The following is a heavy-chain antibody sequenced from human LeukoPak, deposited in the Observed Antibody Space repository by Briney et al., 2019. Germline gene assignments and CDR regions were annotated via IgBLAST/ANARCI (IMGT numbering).Heavy chain of an antibody. J-gene: IGHJ6*02. CDR1: GFTFSSYG. D-gene: IGHD3-16*01. V-gene: IGHV3-23*01. CDR2: ITGSGGST. CDR3: ARGGGLDV. Sequence: GGSLRLSCAASGFTFSSYGMSWVRQAPGKGPEWVSSITGSGGSTYYADSVKGRFTISRDNAKNSLYLQMSNLRAEDTAVYFCARGGGLDVWGRGATVTVSS.